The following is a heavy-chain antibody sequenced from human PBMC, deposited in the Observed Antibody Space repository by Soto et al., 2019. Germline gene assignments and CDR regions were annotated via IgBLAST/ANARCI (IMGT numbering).Heavy chain of an antibody. CDR1: GDSISTYN. CDR3: ARVAADIASWLDP. V-gene: IGHV4-59*01. CDR2: IYYSGVT. J-gene: IGHJ5*02. D-gene: IGHD5-12*01. Sequence: QGQLQESGPGLVKPSETLSLTCTVSGDSISTYNWGWIRQPPGKGLEWIGCIYYSGVTNYNPSLKSRVTISVDTPKNQLSLKLNSVTAAETAVYYCARVAADIASWLDPWGQGTRVTVSS.